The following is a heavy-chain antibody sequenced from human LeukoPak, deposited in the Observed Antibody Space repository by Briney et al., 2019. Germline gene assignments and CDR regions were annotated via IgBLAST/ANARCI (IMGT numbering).Heavy chain of an antibody. D-gene: IGHD2-2*01. V-gene: IGHV1-18*01. J-gene: IGHJ4*02. CDR3: ARVSYCSSTSCYYFDY. CDR2: ISAYNGNT. CDR1: GYTFTSYG. Sequence: ASVKVSCKASGYTFTSYGISWVRQAPGQGLEWMGWISAYNGNTNYAQKLQGRVTMTTDTSTSTAYMELRSLRSGDTAVYYCARVSYCSSTSCYYFDYWGQGTLVTVSS.